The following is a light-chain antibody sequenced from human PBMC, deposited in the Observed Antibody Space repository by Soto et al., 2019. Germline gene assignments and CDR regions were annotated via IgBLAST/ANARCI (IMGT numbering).Light chain of an antibody. CDR3: QQYDNHPLT. CDR1: QDISNY. J-gene: IGKJ4*01. Sequence: DIPMTQSPSSLSASVGDRVTITCQASQDISNYLNWYQQKPGKDPKLLIYDASNLQIGVPSRFSGSGSGTDFTFTISSLQPDDIAPYYCQQYDNHPLTFGGGTKVEIK. V-gene: IGKV1-33*01. CDR2: DAS.